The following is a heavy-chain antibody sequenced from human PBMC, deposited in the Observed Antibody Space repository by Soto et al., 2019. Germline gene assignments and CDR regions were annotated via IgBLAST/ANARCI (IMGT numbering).Heavy chain of an antibody. J-gene: IGHJ3*02. D-gene: IGHD3-10*01. Sequence: QVQLVESGGGVVQPGRSLRLSCAASGFTFSSYAMHWVHQAPGKGLEWVAVISYDGSNKYYADSVKGRFTISRDNSKNTLYLQMNSLRAEDTAVYYCARDQRDYYGSVYHAFDIWGQGTMVTVSS. CDR1: GFTFSSYA. V-gene: IGHV3-30-3*01. CDR2: ISYDGSNK. CDR3: ARDQRDYYGSVYHAFDI.